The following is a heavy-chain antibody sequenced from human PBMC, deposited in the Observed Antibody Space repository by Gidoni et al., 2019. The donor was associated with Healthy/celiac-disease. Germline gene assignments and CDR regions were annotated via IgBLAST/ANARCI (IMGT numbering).Heavy chain of an antibody. J-gene: IGHJ4*02. CDR3: ARKQLVPHYFDY. V-gene: IGHV4-38-2*01. D-gene: IGHD6-6*01. Sequence: QVQLQESGPGLVKPSETLSLTCAVSGYSISSGYYWGWIRQPPGKGLEWIGSIYHRGSTYYNPSLKSRVTISVDTSKNQFSLKLSSVTAADTAVYYCARKQLVPHYFDYWGQGTLVTVSS. CDR1: GYSISSGYY. CDR2: IYHRGST.